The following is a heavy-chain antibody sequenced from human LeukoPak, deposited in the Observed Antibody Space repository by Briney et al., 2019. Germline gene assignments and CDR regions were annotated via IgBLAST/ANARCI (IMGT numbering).Heavy chain of an antibody. CDR3: ARGEETHSSSSWFDP. D-gene: IGHD6-6*01. Sequence: SETLSLTCTVSGGSISSSSYYWGWIRQPPGKGLEWIGSIYYSGSTYYNPSLKSRVTISVDTSKNQFSLQLNSVTPEDTAVYYCARGEETHSSSSWFDPWGQGALVTVSS. CDR1: GGSISSSSYY. J-gene: IGHJ5*02. V-gene: IGHV4-39*07. CDR2: IYYSGST.